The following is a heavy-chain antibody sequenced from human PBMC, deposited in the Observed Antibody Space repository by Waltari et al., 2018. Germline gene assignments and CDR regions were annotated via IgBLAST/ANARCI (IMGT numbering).Heavy chain of an antibody. D-gene: IGHD3-3*01. J-gene: IGHJ5*02. CDR2: SNHSGGT. CDR3: ARGRRWQEFSS. CDR1: GGSFSGFF. Sequence: QVQLRLWGAGPLKTSETLSLTCAVQGGSFSGFFWICIRQPPGKGLEWIGESNHSGGTNYNPSLKSRVTISLDTSKKHVSLKLNSVTAADTAVYYCARGRRWQEFSSWGQGTLVTVSS. V-gene: IGHV4-34*01.